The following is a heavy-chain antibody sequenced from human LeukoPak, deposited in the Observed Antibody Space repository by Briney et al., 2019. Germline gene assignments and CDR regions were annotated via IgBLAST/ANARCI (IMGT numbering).Heavy chain of an antibody. J-gene: IGHJ4*02. CDR2: IPYDRSDT. CDR3: AKDRSWSWDY. V-gene: IGHV3-30*02. CDR1: GFTFSSYA. D-gene: IGHD6-13*01. Sequence: PGGSLRLSCAASGFTFSSYAMHWVRQAPGKGLEWVAFIPYDRSDTYYADSVKGRFTISRDNSKNTLYLQMNSLRPEDSAIYYCAKDRSWSWDYWGQGTLVTVSS.